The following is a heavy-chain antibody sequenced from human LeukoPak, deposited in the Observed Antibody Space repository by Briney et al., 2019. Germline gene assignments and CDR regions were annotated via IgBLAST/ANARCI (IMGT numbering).Heavy chain of an antibody. CDR1: GFTFSSYG. CDR3: AKDLGDY. J-gene: IGHJ4*02. Sequence: GGSLRLSCAASGFTFSSYGMHWVRQAPGKGLEWVAVISYDGSNKYYADSVKGRFTISRDNSKNTLYLQMNSLRAEDTAVYCCAKDLGDYWGQETLVTVSS. V-gene: IGHV3-30*18. CDR2: ISYDGSNK.